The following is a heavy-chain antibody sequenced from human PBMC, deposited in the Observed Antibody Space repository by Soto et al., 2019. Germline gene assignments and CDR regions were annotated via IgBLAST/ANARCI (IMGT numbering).Heavy chain of an antibody. Sequence: GGSLRLSCAASGFTFSDYYMSWISQAPGKGLEWVSYISSSSSYTNYADSVKGRFTISRDNAKNSLYLQMNRLRAEDTAVYYCARDGYNLYAFDIWGQGTMVTVSS. CDR1: GFTFSDYY. D-gene: IGHD5-12*01. CDR3: ARDGYNLYAFDI. J-gene: IGHJ3*02. V-gene: IGHV3-11*06. CDR2: ISSSSSYT.